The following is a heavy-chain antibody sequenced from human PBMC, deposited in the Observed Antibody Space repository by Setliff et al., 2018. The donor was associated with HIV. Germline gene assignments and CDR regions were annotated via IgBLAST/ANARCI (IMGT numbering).Heavy chain of an antibody. D-gene: IGHD1-26*01. V-gene: IGHV4-34*01. J-gene: IGHJ4*02. Sequence: SETLSLTCAVHGGSFSDYYWTWICQPPGKGLEWIGEIKHSGSTNYNPSLKSRVTISVDTAKNQFSLNLTSVTAADTAVYYCARGGFKWSGSYADYWGQGTLVTVSS. CDR2: IKHSGST. CDR1: GGSFSDYY. CDR3: ARGGFKWSGSYADY.